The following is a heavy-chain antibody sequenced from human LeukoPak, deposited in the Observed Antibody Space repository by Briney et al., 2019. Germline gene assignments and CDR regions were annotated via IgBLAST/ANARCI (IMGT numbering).Heavy chain of an antibody. J-gene: IGHJ4*02. CDR2: INHSGST. CDR1: GGSFSGYY. V-gene: IGHV4-34*01. D-gene: IGHD6-6*01. CDR3: ARRRGRIAARFRAFDY. Sequence: SETLSLTCAVYGGSFSGYYWSWIRQPPGKGLEWIGEINHSGSTNYNPSLKSRVTISVDTSKNQFSLKLSSVTAADTAVYYCARRRGRIAARFRAFDYWGQGTLVTVSS.